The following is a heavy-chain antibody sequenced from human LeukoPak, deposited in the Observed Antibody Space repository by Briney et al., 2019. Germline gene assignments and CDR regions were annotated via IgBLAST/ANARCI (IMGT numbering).Heavy chain of an antibody. Sequence: GASVKVSCKASGYTFTTYAMHRVRQAPGQRLEWMGWINGGNGNTKYSQKFQGRVTITRETSASTAYMELRSLRSEDTAVYYCARESYDILTGYSDYYGIDVWGKGTTVTVSS. CDR1: GYTFTTYA. J-gene: IGHJ6*04. CDR2: INGGNGNT. V-gene: IGHV1-3*01. D-gene: IGHD3-9*01. CDR3: ARESYDILTGYSDYYGIDV.